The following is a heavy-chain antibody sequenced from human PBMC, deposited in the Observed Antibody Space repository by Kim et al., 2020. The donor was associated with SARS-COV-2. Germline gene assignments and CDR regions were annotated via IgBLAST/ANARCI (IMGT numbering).Heavy chain of an antibody. CDR3: ARPNYYDSSGYYEFDY. D-gene: IGHD3-22*01. Sequence: PSLKSRVTISVDTSKNQFSLKLSSVTAADTAVYYCARPNYYDSSGYYEFDYWGQGTLVTVSS. V-gene: IGHV4-39*01. J-gene: IGHJ4*02.